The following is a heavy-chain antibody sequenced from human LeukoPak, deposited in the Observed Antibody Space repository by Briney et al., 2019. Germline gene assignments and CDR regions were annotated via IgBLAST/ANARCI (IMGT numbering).Heavy chain of an antibody. D-gene: IGHD2/OR15-2a*01. CDR1: GFTFSSYW. CDR2: IKQDGGEK. J-gene: IGHJ4*02. V-gene: IGHV3-7*01. CDR3: ARDPSTFYFDY. Sequence: GGSLRLSCAASGFTFSSYWMTWVRQAPGKGLEWVANIKQDGGEKYYVDSVKGRFTISRDNAKNPLYLQMNSLRAEDTAVYYCARDPSTFYFDYWGQGALVTVSS.